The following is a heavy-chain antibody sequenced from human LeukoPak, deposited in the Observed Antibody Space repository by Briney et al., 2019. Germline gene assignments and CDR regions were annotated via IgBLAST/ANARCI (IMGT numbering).Heavy chain of an antibody. D-gene: IGHD6-13*01. CDR2: ISGDGGST. CDR3: AREDLSSSFDY. V-gene: IGHV3-43*02. CDR1: GFTFDDYA. Sequence: PGGSLRLSCAASGFTFDDYAMHWVRQAPGKGLEWVSLISGDGGSTYYADSVKGRFTISRDNSKNSLYLQMNSLRAEDTAVYYCAREDLSSSFDYWGQGTLVTVSS. J-gene: IGHJ4*02.